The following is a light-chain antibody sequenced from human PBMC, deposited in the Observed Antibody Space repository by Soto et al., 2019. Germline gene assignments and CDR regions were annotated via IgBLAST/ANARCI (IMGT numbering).Light chain of an antibody. J-gene: IGKJ2*01. V-gene: IGKV3-20*01. Sequence: DIVLTQSPGTLSLSPGERATLSCRASQSISHLAWYQQKPGQAPRLLISDASIRATGIPDRFSGSGSGTDFTLTISRLEPEDLAVYYCQQYGSSPPYTFGQGTKLEIK. CDR2: DAS. CDR1: QSISH. CDR3: QQYGSSPPYT.